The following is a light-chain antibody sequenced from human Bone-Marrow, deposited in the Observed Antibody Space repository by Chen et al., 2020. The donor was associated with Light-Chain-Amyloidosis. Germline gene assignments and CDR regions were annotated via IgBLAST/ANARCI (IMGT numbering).Light chain of an antibody. CDR3: SSYAGSNNLV. V-gene: IGLV2-8*01. CDR1: SSDVGGYNY. CDR2: EVS. Sequence: QSALTQPPSASGSPGQSVTISCTGTSSDVGGYNYVSWYQKHPGKAPKLIIYEVSERPSGVPDRFSGSKSGNTASLTVSGLQAEDEADYYCSSYAGSNNLVFGGGTKLTVL. J-gene: IGLJ2*01.